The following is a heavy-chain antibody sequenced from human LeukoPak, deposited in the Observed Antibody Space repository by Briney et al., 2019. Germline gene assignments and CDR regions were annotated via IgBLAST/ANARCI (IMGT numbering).Heavy chain of an antibody. J-gene: IGHJ3*02. CDR2: INPNSGGT. Sequence: GASVKVSCKASGYTFTGYYMHWVRQAPGQGLEWMGWINPNSGGTNYAQKFQGRVTMARDTSISTAYMELSRLRSHDTAVYYCARVIYYDLFAFDIWGQGTMVTVSS. CDR3: ARVIYYDLFAFDI. D-gene: IGHD3-22*01. CDR1: GYTFTGYY. V-gene: IGHV1-2*02.